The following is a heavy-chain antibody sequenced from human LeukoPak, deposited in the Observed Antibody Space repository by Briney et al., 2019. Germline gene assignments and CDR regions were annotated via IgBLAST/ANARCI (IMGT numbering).Heavy chain of an antibody. D-gene: IGHD3-10*01. Sequence: QPSETLSLTCTVSGVSINSSSYYWGWIRQPPGKGLEWIGNIYYSGSTYSNPSLKSRVTISVDTSKNQFSLKLSSVTAADTAVYYCAREMQDKSLQWIGELKKYYYYYMDVWGKGTTVIVSS. CDR1: GVSINSSSYY. CDR3: AREMQDKSLQWIGELKKYYYYYMDV. CDR2: IYYSGST. J-gene: IGHJ6*03. V-gene: IGHV4-39*07.